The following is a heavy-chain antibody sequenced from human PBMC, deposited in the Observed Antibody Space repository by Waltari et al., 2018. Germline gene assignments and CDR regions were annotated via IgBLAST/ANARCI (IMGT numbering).Heavy chain of an antibody. CDR2: IYYSGST. J-gene: IGHJ1*01. Sequence: QLQLQESGPGLVKHSETLSLTCTVSGGSISSSSYYWGWIRQPPGKGLEWIGSIYYSGSTYYNPSLKSRVTISVDTSKNQFSLKLSSVTAADTAVYYCARTYREEPEYFQHWGQGTLVTVSS. CDR3: ARTYREEPEYFQH. D-gene: IGHD3-16*02. CDR1: GGSISSSSYY. V-gene: IGHV4-39*07.